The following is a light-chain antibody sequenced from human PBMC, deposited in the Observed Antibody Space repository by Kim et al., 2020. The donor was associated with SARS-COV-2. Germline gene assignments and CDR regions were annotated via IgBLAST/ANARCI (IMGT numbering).Light chain of an antibody. CDR2: DAS. J-gene: IGKJ4*01. V-gene: IGKV3-11*01. CDR1: QNMGNV. CDR3: LQRSTWPLT. Sequence: EIVLTQSPGTLTLSPGERATLSCRASQNMGNVLGWYQQRPGQTPRLLIYDASKRAAGIPARFSGSGSGTDFTLTISILEPEDFGVYYCLQRSTWPLTFGGGTKVEIK.